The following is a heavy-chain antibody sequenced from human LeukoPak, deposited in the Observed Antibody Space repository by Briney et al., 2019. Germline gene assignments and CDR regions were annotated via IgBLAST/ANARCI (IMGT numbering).Heavy chain of an antibody. CDR3: AKDIVRLRIDWYFDL. J-gene: IGHJ2*01. D-gene: IGHD5-12*01. Sequence: PGGSLRLSCVASGFTFSSYWMHWVRQDPRKGLVWVSRINGDGRNINYADSVRGRFTISRDNAKNSLYLQMNSLRAEDTALYYCAKDIVRLRIDWYFDLWGRGTLVTVSS. V-gene: IGHV3-74*01. CDR2: INGDGRNI. CDR1: GFTFSSYW.